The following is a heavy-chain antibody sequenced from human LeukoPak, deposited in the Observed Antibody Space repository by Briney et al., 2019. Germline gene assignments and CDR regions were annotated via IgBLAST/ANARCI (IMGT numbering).Heavy chain of an antibody. J-gene: IGHJ5*02. D-gene: IGHD3-3*01. Sequence: PSETLSLTCAVYGGSFSSYYWSWIRQPPGKGLEWIGYIYYSGSTNYNPSLKSRVTISVDTSKNQFSLKLSSVTAADTAVYYCARGGSYYDFSFDPWGQGTLVTVSS. CDR2: IYYSGST. CDR3: ARGGSYYDFSFDP. CDR1: GGSFSSYY. V-gene: IGHV4-59*01.